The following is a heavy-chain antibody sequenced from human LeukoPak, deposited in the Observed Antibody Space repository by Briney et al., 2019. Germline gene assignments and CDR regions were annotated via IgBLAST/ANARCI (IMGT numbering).Heavy chain of an antibody. V-gene: IGHV4-39*01. CDR3: ARGYDYGDYYY. CDR2: IYYSGST. J-gene: IGHJ4*02. D-gene: IGHD4-17*01. Sequence: SETLSLTCTVSGGSISSSSYYWGWIRQPPGKGLEWIGSIYYSGSTYYNPSLKSRVTISVDTSKNQFSLKLSSVTAADTAVYYCARGYDYGDYYYWGQGTLVTVSS. CDR1: GGSISSSSYY.